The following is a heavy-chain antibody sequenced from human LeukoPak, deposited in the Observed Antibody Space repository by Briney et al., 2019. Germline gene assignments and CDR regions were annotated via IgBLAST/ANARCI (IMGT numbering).Heavy chain of an antibody. CDR1: GFTFSSYS. CDR3: ARLYCSGGSCNPEV. V-gene: IGHV3-21*01. D-gene: IGHD2-15*01. J-gene: IGHJ3*01. CDR2: ISSSSSYI. Sequence: QVVESGGGLVQPGRSLRLSCVASGFTFSSYSMNWVRQAPGEGLGWGPSISSSSSYIYNADSVKGRFTISRDNAKNSLYLQMNSMRAEDTAVYYCARLYCSGGSCNPEVWGQGTMVTVSS.